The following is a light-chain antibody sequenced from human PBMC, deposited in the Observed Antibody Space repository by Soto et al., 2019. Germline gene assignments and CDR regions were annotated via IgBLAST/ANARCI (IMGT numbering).Light chain of an antibody. J-gene: IGKJ5*01. CDR1: QGISTY. CDR3: QQSYSTPPIN. V-gene: IGKV1-39*01. Sequence: DIELTHSPSFLSASVLYTATITFRSSQGISTYLAWYQQKPGKAPKNLIYGASTLHSGVPYRFSGSGSGTDYTLTISSLQPEDFATYHCQQSYSTPPINFGQGTRLEIK. CDR2: GAS.